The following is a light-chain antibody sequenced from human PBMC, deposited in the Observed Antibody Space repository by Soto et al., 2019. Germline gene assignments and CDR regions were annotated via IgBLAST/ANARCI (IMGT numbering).Light chain of an antibody. CDR3: QQYGSTPLT. CDR1: QSVRSTY. CDR2: GAT. Sequence: ELVLTQSPGTLSLSPGERTTLSCRASQSVRSTYLAWYQQRPGQAPRLLIYGATSRATGIPDRFQGSGSGTDFTLTISRLEPEDFAVYFCQQYGSTPLTFGQGTKVEIK. J-gene: IGKJ1*01. V-gene: IGKV3-20*01.